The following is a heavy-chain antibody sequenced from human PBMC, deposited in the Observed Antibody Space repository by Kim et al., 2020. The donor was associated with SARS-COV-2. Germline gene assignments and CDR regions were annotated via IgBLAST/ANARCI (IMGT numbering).Heavy chain of an antibody. J-gene: IGHJ4*02. D-gene: IGHD1-26*01. Sequence: YAQKVQGRVTMTRDTSISTAYMELSRLRSDDTAVYYCAREGGSYYGTGDYWGQGTLVTVSS. V-gene: IGHV1-2*02. CDR3: AREGGSYYGTGDY.